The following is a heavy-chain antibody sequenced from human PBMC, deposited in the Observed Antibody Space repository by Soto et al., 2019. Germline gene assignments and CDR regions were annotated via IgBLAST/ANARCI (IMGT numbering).Heavy chain of an antibody. CDR1: GFTFSDYY. Sequence: QVQLVESGGGLVKPGGSLRLSCAASGFTFSDYYMSWIRQAPGQGLEWVSYISDSASYTRYADSVKGRFTISRDNAKNSLYLQMNSLGVEDTAMYFCARPRGIKDQSSHIDYWGQGTLVTVSS. CDR3: ARPRGIKDQSSHIDY. J-gene: IGHJ4*02. V-gene: IGHV3-11*05. CDR2: ISDSASYT.